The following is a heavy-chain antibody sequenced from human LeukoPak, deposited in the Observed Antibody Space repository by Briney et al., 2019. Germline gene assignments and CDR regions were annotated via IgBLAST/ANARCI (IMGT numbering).Heavy chain of an antibody. CDR2: INHSGST. CDR3: ARGVNFVVVPAARGQRLDP. V-gene: IGHV4-34*01. CDR1: GGSFSGYY. D-gene: IGHD2-2*01. Sequence: SETLSLTCAVYGGSFSGYYWSWIRQPPGKGLEWIGEINHSGSTNYKPSLKSRVTISVDTSKNQFSLKLSSVTAADTAVYYCARGVNFVVVPAARGQRLDPWGQGTLVTVSS. J-gene: IGHJ5*02.